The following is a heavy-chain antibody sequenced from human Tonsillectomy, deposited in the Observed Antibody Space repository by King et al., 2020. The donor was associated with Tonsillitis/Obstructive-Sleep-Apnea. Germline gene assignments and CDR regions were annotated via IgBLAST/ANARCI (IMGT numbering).Heavy chain of an antibody. D-gene: IGHD1-26*01. J-gene: IGHJ4*02. V-gene: IGHV4-59*11. CDR2: IYYSGST. Sequence: QLQESGPGLVKPSETLSLTCTVSGGSISSHYWSWLRQSPGKGLEWIAYIYYSGSTNYNPSLKSRVTISVDTSKTQFSLKLSSVTAADTAVYYCARGGYIGSSYYFDYWGQGALVTVSS. CDR3: ARGGYIGSSYYFDY. CDR1: GGSISSHY.